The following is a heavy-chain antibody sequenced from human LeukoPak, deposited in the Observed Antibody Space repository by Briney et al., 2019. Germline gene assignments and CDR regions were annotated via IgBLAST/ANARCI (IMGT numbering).Heavy chain of an antibody. CDR1: GYTFTSYG. V-gene: IGHV1-18*01. CDR2: ISAYNGNT. CDR3: ARGLQENLAWLKAFSAFDI. D-gene: IGHD5-24*01. J-gene: IGHJ3*02. Sequence: ASVKVSYKASGYTFTSYGISWVRQAPGQGLEWMGWISAYNGNTNYAQKLQGRVTMTTDTSTNTAYMELRSLRSDDTAVYYCARGLQENLAWLKAFSAFDIWGQGTMVTVSS.